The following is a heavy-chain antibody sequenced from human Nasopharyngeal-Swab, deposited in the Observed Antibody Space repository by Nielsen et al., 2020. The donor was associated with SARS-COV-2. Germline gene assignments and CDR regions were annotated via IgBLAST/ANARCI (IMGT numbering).Heavy chain of an antibody. CDR3: ASCHDYGGNGGAFDI. V-gene: IGHV3-53*01. CDR1: GFTVSSNC. CDR2: IYSGGST. D-gene: IGHD4-23*01. Sequence: GESLKISCAASGFTVSSNCMSWVRQAPGKGLEWVSVIYSGGSTYYADSVKGRFTISRDNSKNTLYLQMNSLRAEDTAVYYCASCHDYGGNGGAFDIWGQGTMVTVSS. J-gene: IGHJ3*02.